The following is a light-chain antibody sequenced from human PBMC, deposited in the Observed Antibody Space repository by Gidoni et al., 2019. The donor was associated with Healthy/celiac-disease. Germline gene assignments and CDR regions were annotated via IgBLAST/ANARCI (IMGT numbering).Light chain of an antibody. CDR1: SSNIGSNT. CDR3: AAWDDSLNGVV. J-gene: IGLJ2*01. V-gene: IGLV1-44*01. CDR2: SNN. Sequence: QSVLTQPPSASGTPGQRVTISCSGSSSNIGSNTVNWYQQLPGTAPKLLIYSNNQRPSGVPDRFSGSTSSTSASPAISGLQSEDEADYYCAAWDDSLNGVVFGGGTKLTVL.